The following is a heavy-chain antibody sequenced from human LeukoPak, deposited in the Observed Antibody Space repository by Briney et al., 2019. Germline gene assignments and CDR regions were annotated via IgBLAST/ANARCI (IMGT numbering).Heavy chain of an antibody. V-gene: IGHV4-59*01. CDR1: GGSISSYY. J-gene: IGHJ4*02. D-gene: IGHD3-22*01. Sequence: SETLSLTCTVSGGSISSYYWSWIRQPPGKGLEWIGYIYYSGSTNYNPSLKSRVTISVDTSKNQFSLKLSSVTAADTAVYYCARSSYDSSGYYYEEGYFDYWGQGTLVTVSP. CDR3: ARSSYDSSGYYYEEGYFDY. CDR2: IYYSGST.